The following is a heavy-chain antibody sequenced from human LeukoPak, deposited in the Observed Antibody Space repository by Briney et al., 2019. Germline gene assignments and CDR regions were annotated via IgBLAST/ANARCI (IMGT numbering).Heavy chain of an antibody. Sequence: ASVKVSCKASGYTFTSYDINWVRQAPGQGLEWMGWMNPNSGNTDYAQKFQGRVTMTRNTSISTAYMELSSLRSEDTAVYYCARGVEMATITVWSYYYYMDVWGKGTTVTVSS. CDR2: MNPNSGNT. CDR3: ARGVEMATITVWSYYYYMDV. J-gene: IGHJ6*03. CDR1: GYTFTSYD. V-gene: IGHV1-8*01. D-gene: IGHD5-24*01.